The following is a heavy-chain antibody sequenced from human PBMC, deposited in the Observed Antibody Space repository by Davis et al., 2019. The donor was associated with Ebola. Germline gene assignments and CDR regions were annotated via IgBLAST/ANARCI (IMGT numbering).Heavy chain of an antibody. CDR1: GFTFDDYG. V-gene: IGHV3-20*04. CDR2: INWNGGST. CDR3: AREPRGMDV. J-gene: IGHJ6*02. Sequence: GESLKISCAASGFTFDDYGMSWVRQAPGKGLEWVSGINWNGGSTHYADSVKGRFTISRDNAKNTLYLQMNSLRAEDTAVYYCAREPRGMDVWGQGTTVTVSS.